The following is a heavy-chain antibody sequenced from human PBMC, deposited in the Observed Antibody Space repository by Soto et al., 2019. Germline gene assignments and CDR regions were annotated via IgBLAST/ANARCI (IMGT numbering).Heavy chain of an antibody. CDR2: INGRDGAI. Sequence: PVGSLRLSCSASGFSFSVYSMNWVRQAPGKGLEWVSYINGRDGAINYVDSVKCRFTISIDIAKNSLYLQMNSLRDEDTAVYICARDHLWAFDYWGQGVLVTVSS. J-gene: IGHJ4*02. CDR1: GFSFSVYS. D-gene: IGHD3-3*02. CDR3: ARDHLWAFDY. V-gene: IGHV3-48*02.